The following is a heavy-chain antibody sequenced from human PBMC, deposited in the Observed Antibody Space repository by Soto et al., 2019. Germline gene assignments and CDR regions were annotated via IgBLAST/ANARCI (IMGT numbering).Heavy chain of an antibody. CDR1: GGSITNYY. CDR2: IYYSGTT. CDR3: ARAGSAGPPPV. J-gene: IGHJ6*03. V-gene: IGHV4-59*01. D-gene: IGHD1-1*01. Sequence: PSETLSLTCTVSGGSITNYYWSWIRQPPGKGLEWIGYIYYSGTTNYSPSLKSRVTISVDTSKNQFSLNLRSVTAADTAVYYCARAGSAGPPPVWGRGTTLTVSS.